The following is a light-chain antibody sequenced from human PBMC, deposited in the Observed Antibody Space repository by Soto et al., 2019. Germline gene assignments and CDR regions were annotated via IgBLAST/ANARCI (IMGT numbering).Light chain of an antibody. Sequence: DIQMSQSPSTLCASVGDRVTITCRASQSISSWLAWYQQKPGKAPKLLIYKAASLESGVPSRFSGSGSGTGFTLTISSLQPDDFATYYCQQYNYYSRTFGQGTKVDIK. J-gene: IGKJ1*01. CDR2: KAA. CDR1: QSISSW. CDR3: QQYNYYSRT. V-gene: IGKV1-5*03.